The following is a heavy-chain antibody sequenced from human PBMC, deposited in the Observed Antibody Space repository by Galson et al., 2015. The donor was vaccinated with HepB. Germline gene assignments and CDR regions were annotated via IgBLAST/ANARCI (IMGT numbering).Heavy chain of an antibody. D-gene: IGHD1-26*01. CDR2: ISWNSGSI. CDR1: GFTFDDYA. Sequence: SLRLSCAASGFTFDDYAMHWVRHAPGKGLEWVSGISWNSGSIGYADSVKGRFTISRDNAKNSLYLQMNSLRAEDTALYYCAKERNGGSYFGYYYYYGMDVWGQGTTVTVSS. J-gene: IGHJ6*02. CDR3: AKERNGGSYFGYYYYYGMDV. V-gene: IGHV3-9*01.